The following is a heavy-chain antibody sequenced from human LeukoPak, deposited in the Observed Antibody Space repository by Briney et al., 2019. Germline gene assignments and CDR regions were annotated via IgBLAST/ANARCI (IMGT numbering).Heavy chain of an antibody. D-gene: IGHD6-13*01. CDR3: ARPIAAAGANSPAEYFQH. CDR2: ISYDGSNK. J-gene: IGHJ1*01. V-gene: IGHV3-30*03. Sequence: GGSLRLSCAASGFTFSSYGMHWVRQAPGKGLEWVAVISYDGSNKYYADSVKGRFTISRDNSKNTLYLQMYSLRAEDTAVYYCARPIAAAGANSPAEYFQHWGQGTLVTVSS. CDR1: GFTFSSYG.